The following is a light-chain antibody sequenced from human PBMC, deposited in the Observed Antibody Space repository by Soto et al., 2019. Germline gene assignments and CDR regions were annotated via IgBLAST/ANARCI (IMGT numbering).Light chain of an antibody. CDR3: QQSYYNPT. J-gene: IGKJ1*01. CDR2: DAS. Sequence: EMTQSPSSLSASVGDRVTITCRASQSVSNYLHWYQQKPGKAPTLLISDASSLHSGVPSRFSGRWSGTDFTLTISILQREDFANYYCQQSYYNPTFGQGTKVDIK. V-gene: IGKV1-39*01. CDR1: QSVSNY.